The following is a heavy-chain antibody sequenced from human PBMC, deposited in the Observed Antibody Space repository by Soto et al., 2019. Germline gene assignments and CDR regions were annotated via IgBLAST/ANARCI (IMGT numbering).Heavy chain of an antibody. CDR2: INPNSGGT. Sequence: ASVKVSCKASGYTFTGYYMHWVRQAPGQGLEWMGWINPNSGGTNYAQKFQGWVTMTRDTSISTAYMELSRLRSDDTAVYYCARGRKINQAPPITGTTSYFDYWGQGTLVTVSS. CDR1: GYTFTGYY. V-gene: IGHV1-2*04. J-gene: IGHJ4*02. CDR3: ARGRKINQAPPITGTTSYFDY. D-gene: IGHD1-20*01.